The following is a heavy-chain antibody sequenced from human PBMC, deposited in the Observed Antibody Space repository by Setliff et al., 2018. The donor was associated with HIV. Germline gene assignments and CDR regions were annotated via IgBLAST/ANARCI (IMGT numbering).Heavy chain of an antibody. Sequence: ASVKVSCKASGYSFTDYYIHWVRQAPGQGLEWMGWINPKSDGTNYAQKFQGWITMTRDTSISTAYMELSRLRSDDTAVYYCARYYDILTGYHAFDIWGQGTMVTVPS. J-gene: IGHJ3*02. D-gene: IGHD3-9*01. CDR1: GYSFTDYY. CDR2: INPKSDGT. V-gene: IGHV1-2*04. CDR3: ARYYDILTGYHAFDI.